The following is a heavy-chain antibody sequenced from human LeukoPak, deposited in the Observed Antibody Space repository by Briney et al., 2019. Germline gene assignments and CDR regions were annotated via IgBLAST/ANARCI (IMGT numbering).Heavy chain of an antibody. Sequence: GGSLRLSCEASGFHFTTYGMTWVRQAPGKGLEWVSTFNGGGGNTYYTDSVKGRFTISRDSSKNTLYLQMNSLRADDTAVYYCAKQSNSDSSTYDYWGQGTLVTVSS. J-gene: IGHJ4*02. CDR3: AKQSNSDSSTYDY. D-gene: IGHD6-6*01. CDR1: GFHFTTYG. CDR2: FNGGGGNT. V-gene: IGHV3-23*01.